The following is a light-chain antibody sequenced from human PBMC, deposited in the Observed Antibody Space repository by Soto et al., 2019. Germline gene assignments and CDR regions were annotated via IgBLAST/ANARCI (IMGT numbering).Light chain of an antibody. CDR1: QSVSSSY. Sequence: EIVLTQSPGTLSLSPGERATLSCRASQSVSSSYLAWYQQKPGQAPRLLIYGASSRATGIPDRFSGSGSGKDFTLTISRLEPEDCAVYYCQQDGSSRTFGQGTKVEIK. CDR2: GAS. J-gene: IGKJ1*01. V-gene: IGKV3-20*01. CDR3: QQDGSSRT.